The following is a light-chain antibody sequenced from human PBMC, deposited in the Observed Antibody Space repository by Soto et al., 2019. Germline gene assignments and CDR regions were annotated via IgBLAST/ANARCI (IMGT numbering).Light chain of an antibody. CDR2: GAS. J-gene: IGKJ1*01. V-gene: IGKV3-15*01. Sequence: EIVMTQSPATLSVSPGERATLSCRASQSVSSNLAWYQQKPGQAPRLLIYGASTRATSIPARFSGSGSGTEFTLTISSLQSEDFAVYYCQQYNSWATWTVDQGTKVEIK. CDR1: QSVSSN. CDR3: QQYNSWATWT.